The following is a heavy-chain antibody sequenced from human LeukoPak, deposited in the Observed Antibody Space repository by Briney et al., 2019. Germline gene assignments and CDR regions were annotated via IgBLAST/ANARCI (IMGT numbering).Heavy chain of an antibody. CDR1: GYTFTTYG. V-gene: IGHV1-18*04. Sequence: ASVKVSCKASGYTFTTYGITWVRQAPGQGLEWMGWISAYNGNTNYAQKLKGRVTMTTDTSTSTAYMELRSLRSDDTAVYYCARDRAVWFGEPKYYFDYWGQGTLVTVSS. J-gene: IGHJ4*02. CDR3: ARDRAVWFGEPKYYFDY. D-gene: IGHD3-10*01. CDR2: ISAYNGNT.